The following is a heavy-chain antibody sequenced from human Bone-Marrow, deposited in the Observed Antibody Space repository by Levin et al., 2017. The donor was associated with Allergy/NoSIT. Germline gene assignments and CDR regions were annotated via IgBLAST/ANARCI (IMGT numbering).Heavy chain of an antibody. CDR3: ARASSFAYDY. CDR2: ITSDGATT. J-gene: IGHJ4*02. V-gene: IGHV3-64*01. CDR1: GFTFSGSH. D-gene: IGHD3-16*01. Sequence: GGSLRLSCAASGFTFSGSHMHWVRQAPGKGLEYVSAITSDGATTYYANSVKARFTISRDNSKNTLYLQMGSLRAEDMAVYYCARASSFAYDYWGQGTLVTVSS.